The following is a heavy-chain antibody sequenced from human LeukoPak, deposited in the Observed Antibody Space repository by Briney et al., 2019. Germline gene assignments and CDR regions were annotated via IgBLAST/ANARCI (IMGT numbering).Heavy chain of an antibody. V-gene: IGHV1-69*13. Sequence: GASVKVSCKASGGTFSSYAISWVRQAPGQGLEWMGGIIPIFGTANYAQKFQGRVTITADESTSTAYMELSSLRSEDTAVYYCARGGRPHYYDSSGFVNWFDPWGQGTLVTVSS. CDR2: IIPIFGTA. CDR3: ARGGRPHYYDSSGFVNWFDP. J-gene: IGHJ5*02. D-gene: IGHD3-22*01. CDR1: GGTFSSYA.